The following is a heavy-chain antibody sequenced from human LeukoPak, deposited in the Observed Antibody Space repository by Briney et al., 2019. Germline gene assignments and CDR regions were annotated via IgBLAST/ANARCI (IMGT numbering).Heavy chain of an antibody. CDR1: GGSISSSSSY. CDR3: ARGRLTVIVLITGHPLDS. J-gene: IGHJ4*02. V-gene: IGHV4-39*02. Sequence: PSETLSLTCSVSGGSISSSSSYWGWIRQPPGKGLEWIGSVYYSGSTYYSPSLKSRVTISVDTSKNHLSLKLTSVTAADTAVYYCARGRLTVIVLITGHPLDSWGQGALVTVSS. CDR2: VYYSGST. D-gene: IGHD3-22*01.